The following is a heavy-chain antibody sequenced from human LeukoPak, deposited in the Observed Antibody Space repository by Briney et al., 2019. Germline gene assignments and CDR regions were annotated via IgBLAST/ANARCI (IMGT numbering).Heavy chain of an antibody. CDR1: GFTFNNYA. J-gene: IGHJ6*02. CDR2: ISRSGGST. D-gene: IGHD3-22*01. Sequence: PGGSLRLSCAASGFTFNNYALSWVRRAPGKGLEWVSAISRSGGSTYYADSVKGRFTISRDNAKNTLYLQMSSLRAEDTAVYYCAKDPGYYYASSGYYPSYYYYGMDVWGQGTTVTVSS. CDR3: AKDPGYYYASSGYYPSYYYYGMDV. V-gene: IGHV3-23*01.